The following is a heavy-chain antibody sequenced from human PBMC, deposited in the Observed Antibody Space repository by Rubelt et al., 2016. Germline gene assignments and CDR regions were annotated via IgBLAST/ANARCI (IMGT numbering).Heavy chain of an antibody. D-gene: IGHD3-3*01. CDR3: TTSITIFVRGDY. Sequence: VEFGGGLAQPGGSLRLSCAASGFTFSSYGMSWVRQAPGEGPEWVSSISGGAHASYYGESVKGRFTISRDNSKNTLYLQMNSLKTEDTAVYYCTTSITIFVRGDYWGQGTLVTVSS. CDR2: ISGGAHAS. V-gene: IGHV3-23*04. J-gene: IGHJ4*02. CDR1: GFTFSSYG.